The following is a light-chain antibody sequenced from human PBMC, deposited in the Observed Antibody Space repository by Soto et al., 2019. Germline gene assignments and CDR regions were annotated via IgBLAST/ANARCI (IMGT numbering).Light chain of an antibody. CDR3: QHRYNWPLT. J-gene: IGKJ5*01. CDR1: QSVRSS. CDR2: DAS. Sequence: EIVLTQSPATLSLSPGERATLSCRASQSVRSSLAWYQQKPGQAPRLLIYDASNMATGIPARFSGSGSGTDFTLTISSLEPEDFAVYYCQHRYNWPLTFGQGTRLEIK. V-gene: IGKV3-11*01.